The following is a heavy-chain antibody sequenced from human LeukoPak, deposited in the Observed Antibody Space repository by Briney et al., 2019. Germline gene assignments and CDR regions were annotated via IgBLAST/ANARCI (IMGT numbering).Heavy chain of an antibody. CDR1: GGSISSSSYY. CDR2: IYYSGST. V-gene: IGHV4-39*01. D-gene: IGHD3-22*01. J-gene: IGHJ4*02. Sequence: PSETLSLTCTVSGGSISSSSYYWGWIRQPPGKGLEWIGSIYYSGSTYYNPSLKSRVTISVDTSKNQFSLKLSSVTAADTAVYYCARLHDSSGYYPNHFDYWGQGTLVTVSS. CDR3: ARLHDSSGYYPNHFDY.